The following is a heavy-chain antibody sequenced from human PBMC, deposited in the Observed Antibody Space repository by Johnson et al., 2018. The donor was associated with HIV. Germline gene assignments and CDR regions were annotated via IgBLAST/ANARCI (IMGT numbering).Heavy chain of an antibody. J-gene: IGHJ3*02. CDR1: GFTFSNYA. CDR2: ISGDAGST. Sequence: VQLVESGGGLVQPGGSLTLSCAASGFTFSNYAMSWVRRAPGKGLEWVSTISGDAGSTYHAESVKGRFTISRDNAKKSLYMQMNSLRAEDTALYYCARNPTTQYSRLTGDFGAFDIWGQGTMVTVS. D-gene: IGHD7-27*01. V-gene: IGHV3-23*04. CDR3: ARNPTTQYSRLTGDFGAFDI.